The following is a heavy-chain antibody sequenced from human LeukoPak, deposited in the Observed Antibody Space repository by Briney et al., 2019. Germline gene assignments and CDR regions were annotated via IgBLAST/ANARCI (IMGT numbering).Heavy chain of an antibody. V-gene: IGHV3-30*02. Sequence: GGSLRLSCAASGFTFNNYGMQGGRQAPGRGLEWVAFIRYNGNNQYYADSVKGRFTISRDNSKNTLYLQMNSLKGDDTAVYYCAKDSAFYYIDVWGKGTTVIISS. CDR2: IRYNGNNQ. CDR3: AKDSAFYYIDV. J-gene: IGHJ6*03. CDR1: GFTFNNYG. D-gene: IGHD3-10*01.